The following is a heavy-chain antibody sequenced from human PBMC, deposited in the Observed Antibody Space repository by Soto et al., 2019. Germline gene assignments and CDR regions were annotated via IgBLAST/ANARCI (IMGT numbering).Heavy chain of an antibody. CDR3: ARVGGLAARTFDY. V-gene: IGHV4-59*01. J-gene: IGHJ4*02. D-gene: IGHD6-6*01. CDR1: GGSISDFY. CDR2: IYYSGST. Sequence: SETLSLTCTVSGGSISDFYWSWIRQPPGKGLEWIGYIYYSGSTNCNPSLKSRVTISVDTSKNQFSLNLRSMSPADTAVYYCARVGGLAARTFDYWGPGTLVTVSS.